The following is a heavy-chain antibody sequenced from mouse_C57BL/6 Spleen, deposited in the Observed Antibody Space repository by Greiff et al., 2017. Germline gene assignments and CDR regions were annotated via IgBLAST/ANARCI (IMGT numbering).Heavy chain of an antibody. CDR1: GYTFTSYW. CDR3: ARWIIGPRAMDY. D-gene: IGHD1-1*01. V-gene: IGHV1-62-3*01. CDR2: IDPNSGGT. Sequence: QVQLQQPGAELVKPGASVKLSCKASGYTFTSYWMHWVKQRPGRGLEWIGRIDPNSGGTKYNEKFKGKATFTADTSSNTAYMQLSSLTTEDSAIYYCARWIIGPRAMDYWGQGTSVTVSS. J-gene: IGHJ4*01.